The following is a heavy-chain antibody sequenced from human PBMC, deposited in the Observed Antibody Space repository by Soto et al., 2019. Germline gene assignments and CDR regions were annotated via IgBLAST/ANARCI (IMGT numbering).Heavy chain of an antibody. CDR3: ARVWGGAFDI. CDR1: GGSISRDY. J-gene: IGHJ3*02. V-gene: IGHV4-59*01. D-gene: IGHD3-10*01. CDR2: IYYSGST. Sequence: SATPSLTCTVAGGSISRDYWSWIRQPPGKGLEWTGYIYYSGSTNYNPSLKSRVTISVDTSKNQFSLKLSSVTAADTAVYYCARVWGGAFDIWGQGTMVT.